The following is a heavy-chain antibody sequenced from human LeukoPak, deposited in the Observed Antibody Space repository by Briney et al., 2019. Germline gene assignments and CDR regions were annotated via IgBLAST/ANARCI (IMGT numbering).Heavy chain of an antibody. V-gene: IGHV3-7*01. CDR2: INQDGSDE. D-gene: IGHD5-12*01. Sequence: GGSLRLSCAASGFTFSNYWMNWVRQAPGKGLEWVATINQDGSDEYYVDAVKGRFTISRDNAKNSLYLQMTSLRAEDMAVYYCVKDDGTSGYDLRDYWGQGTLVTVSS. CDR1: GFTFSNYW. J-gene: IGHJ4*02. CDR3: VKDDGTSGYDLRDY.